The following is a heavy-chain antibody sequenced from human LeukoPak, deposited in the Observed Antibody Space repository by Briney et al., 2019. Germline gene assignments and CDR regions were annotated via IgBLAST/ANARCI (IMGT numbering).Heavy chain of an antibody. CDR3: ASRRGLY. CDR2: IYFSGSA. CDR1: GGSIKSNNW. Sequence: SETLSLTRAVSGGSIKSNNWWSWVRQPPGKGLEWIGSIYFSGSAYYNPSLKSRVTISADTSKNQFSLKLSSVTAADTAVYYCASRRGLYWGQGTLVTVSS. V-gene: IGHV4-39*01. D-gene: IGHD6-25*01. J-gene: IGHJ4*02.